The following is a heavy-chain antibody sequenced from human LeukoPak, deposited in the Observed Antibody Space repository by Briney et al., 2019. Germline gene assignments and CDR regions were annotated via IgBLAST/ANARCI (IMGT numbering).Heavy chain of an antibody. CDR1: GGSFSGYY. D-gene: IGHD6-13*01. V-gene: IGHV4-34*01. J-gene: IGHJ1*01. Sequence: SETLSLTCAVYGGSFSGYYWSWIRQPPGKGLEWIGEINHSGSTYYNPSLKSRVTISVDTSKNQFSLKLSSVTAADTAVYYCARGSSSWYPTAYFQHWGQGTLVTVSS. CDR2: INHSGST. CDR3: ARGSSSWYPTAYFQH.